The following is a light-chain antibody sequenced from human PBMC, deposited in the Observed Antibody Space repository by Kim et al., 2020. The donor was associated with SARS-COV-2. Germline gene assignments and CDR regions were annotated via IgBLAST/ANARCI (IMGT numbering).Light chain of an antibody. CDR2: RNN. CDR3: AAWDDSLSGVV. Sequence: GQRVNISCSGSSSNIGSNYVYWYQQRPGTAPKLLIYRNNQRPSGVPDRFSGSKSGTSASLAISGLRSEDEADYYCAAWDDSLSGVVFGGGTQLTVL. J-gene: IGLJ2*01. CDR1: SSNIGSNY. V-gene: IGLV1-47*01.